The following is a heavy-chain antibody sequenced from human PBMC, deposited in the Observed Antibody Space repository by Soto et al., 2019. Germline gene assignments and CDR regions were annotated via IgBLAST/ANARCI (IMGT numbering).Heavy chain of an antibody. V-gene: IGHV1-3*01. J-gene: IGHJ3*02. CDR3: ATTGSTGAAFDI. D-gene: IGHD1-26*01. CDR1: GYTFTSYG. CDR2: INAGNGNT. Sequence: ASVKVSCKASGYTFTSYGISWVRQAPGQRLEWMGWINAGNGNTKYSQRFQGRVTITRDTSASTAYMELSSLRSEDTAVYYCATTGSTGAAFDIWGQGTTVTVSS.